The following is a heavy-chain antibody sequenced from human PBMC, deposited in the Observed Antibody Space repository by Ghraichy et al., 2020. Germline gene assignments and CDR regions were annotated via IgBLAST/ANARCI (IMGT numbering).Heavy chain of an antibody. CDR3: ARESGYCTNGVCSVLIDY. V-gene: IGHV4-4*07. J-gene: IGHJ4*02. CDR2: IYTSGST. D-gene: IGHD2-8*01. Sequence: SETLSLTCTVSGGSISSYYWSWIRQPAGKGLEWIGRIYTSGSTNYNPSLKSRVTMSVDTSKNQFSLKLSSVTAADTAVYYCARESGYCTNGVCSVLIDYWGQGTLVTVSS. CDR1: GGSISSYY.